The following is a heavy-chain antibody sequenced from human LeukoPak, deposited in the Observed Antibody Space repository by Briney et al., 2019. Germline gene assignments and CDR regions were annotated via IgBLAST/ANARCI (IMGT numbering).Heavy chain of an antibody. CDR3: ARESLQMHMASDAFDI. Sequence: ASVKVSCKASGYTFTSYGISWVRQAPGQGLEWMGWISAYNGNTNYAQKLQGRVTMTRDTSISTAYMELSSLRSEDTATYYCARESLQMHMASDAFDIWGQGTMVTVSS. D-gene: IGHD5-24*01. CDR2: ISAYNGNT. V-gene: IGHV1-18*01. J-gene: IGHJ3*02. CDR1: GYTFTSYG.